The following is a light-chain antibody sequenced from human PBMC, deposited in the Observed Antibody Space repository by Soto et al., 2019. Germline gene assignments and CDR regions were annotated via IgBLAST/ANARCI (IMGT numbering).Light chain of an antibody. Sequence: DIQLTQSPSSLSASVGDRVSISCRASQSISNYLNWYQQKPGKAPKVLIFAASRLQSGVPSRFSGSGSGTDFTLTISSLQPEDFATYYCQYLNSFPLTFGGGTKVELK. V-gene: IGKV1-39*01. CDR3: QYLNSFPLT. CDR2: AAS. J-gene: IGKJ4*01. CDR1: QSISNY.